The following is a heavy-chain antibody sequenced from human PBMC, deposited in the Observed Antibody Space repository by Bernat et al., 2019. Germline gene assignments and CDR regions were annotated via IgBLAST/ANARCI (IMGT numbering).Heavy chain of an antibody. CDR2: INWNGGST. V-gene: IGHV3-20*04. D-gene: IGHD6-19*01. J-gene: IGHJ4*02. CDR1: GFTFDDYG. Sequence: EVQLVESGGGVVRPGGSLRLSCAASGFTFDDYGMSWVRQAPGKGREGVAGINWNGGSTGYAASSQGRFTISSDNAKNSLYMQMSSLRAEDTALYYCARSPRIAVAGTWGYFDYWGQGTLVTVSS. CDR3: ARSPRIAVAGTWGYFDY.